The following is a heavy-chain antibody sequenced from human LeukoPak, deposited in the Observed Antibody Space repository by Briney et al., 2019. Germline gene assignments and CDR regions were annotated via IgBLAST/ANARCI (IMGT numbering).Heavy chain of an antibody. CDR2: ISGSGGST. V-gene: IGHV3-23*01. D-gene: IGHD5-18*01. Sequence: GGSLRLSCAASGFTFSSYAMSWVRQAPGKGLEWVSAISGSGGSTYYADSVKGRFTISRDNSKNTLYLQVNGLRVEDTAVYYCAKEDTAMVRGITRYFDYWGQGTLVTVSS. CDR1: GFTFSSYA. J-gene: IGHJ4*02. CDR3: AKEDTAMVRGITRYFDY.